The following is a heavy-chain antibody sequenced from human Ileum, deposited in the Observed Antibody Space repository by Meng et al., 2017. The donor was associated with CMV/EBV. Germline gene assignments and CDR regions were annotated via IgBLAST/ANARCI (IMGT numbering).Heavy chain of an antibody. J-gene: IGHJ5*02. Sequence: QVQLQQWGAGLLKPSETLSLTCAVYGGSFSGYYWSWIRQPPGKGLEWIGEINHSGSTNYNPSLQSRVTMSVDTSKNQFSLKLSSVTAADTAVYYCARLQAWDWFDPWGQGTLVTVSS. CDR3: ARLQAWDWFDP. CDR2: INHSGST. V-gene: IGHV4-34*01. D-gene: IGHD4-11*01. CDR1: GGSFSGYY.